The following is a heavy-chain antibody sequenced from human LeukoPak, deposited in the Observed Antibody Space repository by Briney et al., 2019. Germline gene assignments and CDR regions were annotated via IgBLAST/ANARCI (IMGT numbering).Heavy chain of an antibody. CDR1: GGSFSDYY. J-gene: IGHJ5*02. Sequence: PSETLSLTCAVFGGSFSDYYWSWIRQPPGKGLEWIGEVNHRGSTKYNPSLKSRVTISVDTSNNQFSLKLNSVTAADTAVYYCASQVWWFDPWGQGILVTVSS. D-gene: IGHD3-16*01. CDR2: VNHRGST. V-gene: IGHV4-34*01. CDR3: ASQVWWFDP.